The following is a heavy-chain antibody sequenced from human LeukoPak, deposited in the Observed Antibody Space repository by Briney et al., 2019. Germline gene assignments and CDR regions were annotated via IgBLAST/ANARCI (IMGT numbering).Heavy chain of an antibody. Sequence: GGSLRLPCAASGFTFSSYSMNWVRQAPGKGLEWVSSISSSSSYIYYADSVKGRFTISRDNAKNSLYLQMNSLRAEDTAVYYCARDYSGWGRDFDYWGQGTLVTVSS. J-gene: IGHJ4*02. V-gene: IGHV3-21*01. CDR1: GFTFSSYS. CDR2: ISSSSSYI. D-gene: IGHD6-19*01. CDR3: ARDYSGWGRDFDY.